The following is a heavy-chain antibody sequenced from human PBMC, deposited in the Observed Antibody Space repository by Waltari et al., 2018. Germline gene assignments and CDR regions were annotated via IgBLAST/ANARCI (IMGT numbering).Heavy chain of an antibody. J-gene: IGHJ4*02. D-gene: IGHD6-13*01. CDR1: GFTFSNYW. V-gene: IGHV3-7*01. CDR2: IKKEGRAT. Sequence: EVQLVESGGGVVQPGGSLRLACVASGFTFSNYWMRWVRQAPGKGREGVANIKKEGRATDDVDSVRGRFSISRDNAKNSLSLQMNSLRAEDTAVYDCARIGSWPPWLDYWGQGILVTVSS. CDR3: ARIGSWPPWLDY.